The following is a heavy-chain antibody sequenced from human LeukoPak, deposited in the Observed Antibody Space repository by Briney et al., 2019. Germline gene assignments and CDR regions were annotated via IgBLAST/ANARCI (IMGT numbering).Heavy chain of an antibody. CDR2: ISWNSGSI. V-gene: IGHV3-9*01. D-gene: IGHD2-15*01. CDR3: AKDKGSHDYMDV. CDR1: EFTFDDYA. J-gene: IGHJ6*03. Sequence: GRSLRLSCAASEFTFDDYAMHWVRQAPGKGLEWVSGISWNSGSIGYADSVKGRFTISRDNAKNSLYLQMNSLRAEDTALYYCAKDKGSHDYMDVWGKGTTVTVSS.